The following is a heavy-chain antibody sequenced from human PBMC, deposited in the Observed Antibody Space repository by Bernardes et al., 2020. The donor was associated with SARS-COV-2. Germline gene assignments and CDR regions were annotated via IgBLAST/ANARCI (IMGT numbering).Heavy chain of an antibody. CDR1: GASISSNNYY. CDR2: IYYTKTI. J-gene: IGHJ5*01. Sequence: SETRCLTCAVSGASISSNNYYWAWIRQSPGKGLEWIGTIYYTKTIYYNPSLKSRVTISVDTSKNQLSLSLRCVTAADTAVYYCARRYSGYDMFNWLDSWGQGAQITVSS. D-gene: IGHD5-12*01. CDR3: ARRYSGYDMFNWLDS. V-gene: IGHV4-39*01.